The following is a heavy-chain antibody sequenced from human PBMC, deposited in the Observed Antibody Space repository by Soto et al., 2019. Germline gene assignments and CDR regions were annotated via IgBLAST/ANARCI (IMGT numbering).Heavy chain of an antibody. CDR1: GDSIFGSSHY. J-gene: IGHJ5*02. D-gene: IGHD3-16*01. Sequence: NPSETLSLTCIVSGDSIFGSSHYWVWIRQPPGKRLEWIGSIYYSGSTHYNPSLKSRVTISIDTSKNQFSLKLTSLTAADTAVYFCARNVTSATPSWGENNYKWFDPWGQGTLVTVSS. CDR2: IYYSGST. V-gene: IGHV4-38-2*02. CDR3: ARNVTSATPSWGENNYKWFDP.